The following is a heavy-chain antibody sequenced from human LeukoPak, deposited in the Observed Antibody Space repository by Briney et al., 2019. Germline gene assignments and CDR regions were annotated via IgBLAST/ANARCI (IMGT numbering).Heavy chain of an antibody. CDR3: ARVYCSGGSCYGSDY. CDR2: IYTSGST. Sequence: SETLSLTCTVSSGSISSYYWSWIRQPAGKGLEWIGRIYTSGSTNYNPSLKSRVTMSVDTSKNQFSLKLSSVTAADTAVYYCARVYCSGGSCYGSDYWGQGTLVTVSS. CDR1: SGSISSYY. V-gene: IGHV4-4*07. D-gene: IGHD2-15*01. J-gene: IGHJ4*02.